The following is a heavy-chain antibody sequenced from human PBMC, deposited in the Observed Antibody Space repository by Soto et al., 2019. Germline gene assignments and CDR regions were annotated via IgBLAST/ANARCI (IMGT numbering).Heavy chain of an antibody. J-gene: IGHJ5*02. D-gene: IGHD4-17*01. CDR2: ISAYNGNT. CDR1: GYTFTSYG. CDR3: ARQAYGDVYSFRLGIDP. V-gene: IGHV1-18*01. Sequence: ASVKVSCKASGYTFTSYGISWVRQAPGQGLEWMGWISAYNGNTNYAQKLQGRVTMTTDTSTSTAYMELRSLRSDDTAVYYCARQAYGDVYSFRLGIDPWGQGTLVTVSS.